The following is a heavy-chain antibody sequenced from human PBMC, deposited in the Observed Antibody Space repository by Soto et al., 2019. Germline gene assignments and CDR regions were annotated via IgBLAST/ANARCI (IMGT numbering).Heavy chain of an antibody. CDR2: IYHSGST. J-gene: IGHJ6*04. Sequence: SETLSLTCAVSGYSISSGYYWGWIRQPPGKWLEWIGSIYHSGSTYYNPSLKSRVTISVDTSKNQFSLNLSSVTAAVTAVYYCARDPYSSPYYDFWSGYRLHGMDVWGKGTTVTVSS. CDR1: GYSISSGYY. CDR3: ARDPYSSPYYDFWSGYRLHGMDV. D-gene: IGHD3-3*01. V-gene: IGHV4-38-2*02.